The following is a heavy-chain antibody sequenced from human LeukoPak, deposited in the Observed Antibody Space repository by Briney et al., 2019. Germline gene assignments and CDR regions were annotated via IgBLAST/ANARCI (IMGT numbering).Heavy chain of an antibody. V-gene: IGHV7-4-1*02. CDR1: GYTFTSYA. CDR3: ARDHFQQWLVGGYYYYYGMDV. Sequence: ASVKVSCKASGYTFTSYAMNWVRQAPGQGLEWMGWINTNTGNPTYAQGFTGRFVFSLDTSVSTAYLQISSLKAEDTAVYYCARDHFQQWLVGGYYYYYGMDVWGQGTTVTVSS. CDR2: INTNTGNP. D-gene: IGHD6-19*01. J-gene: IGHJ6*02.